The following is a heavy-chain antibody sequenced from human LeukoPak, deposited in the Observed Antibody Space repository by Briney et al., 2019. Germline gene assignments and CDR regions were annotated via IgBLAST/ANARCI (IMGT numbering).Heavy chain of an antibody. D-gene: IGHD2-8*02. CDR2: ISGSGGST. J-gene: IGHJ5*01. CDR1: RFTFSNFA. CDR3: ARVAVSGPTGWFDS. V-gene: IGHV3-23*01. Sequence: GGSLRLSCAASRFTFSNFAMSWVRQAPGKGLEWVSAISGSGGSTYYADSVKGRFTISRDNVDNVVYLEMNSLGAEDTATYYCARVAVSGPTGWFDSWGQGTLVIVSS.